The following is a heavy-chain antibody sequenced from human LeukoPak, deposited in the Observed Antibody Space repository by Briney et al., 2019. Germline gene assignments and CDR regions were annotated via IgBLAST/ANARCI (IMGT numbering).Heavy chain of an antibody. CDR3: ARLDSSGYYTPDY. CDR2: ISSSSSYI. D-gene: IGHD3-22*01. J-gene: IGHJ4*02. CDR1: GFTFSSYS. Sequence: GGSLRLSCAASGFTFSSYSMNWVRQAPGKGVEWVSSISSSSSYIYYADSVKGRFTISRDNAKNSLYLQMTSLRAEDTAVYYCARLDSSGYYTPDYWGQGTLVTVSS. V-gene: IGHV3-21*01.